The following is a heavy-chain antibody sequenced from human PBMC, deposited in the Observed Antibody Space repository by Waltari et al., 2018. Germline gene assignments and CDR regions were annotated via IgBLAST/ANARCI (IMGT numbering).Heavy chain of an antibody. Sequence: QVQLQESGPGLVKPSETLSLTCTVSGGSISSHYWSWIRQPPGKGLEWIGYIYYSGSTDDNPSLKSRVTISVDTSKNQCSLKLSSVTAADMAVYYCARGGFGPVYPYYYGMDVWGQGTTVTVSS. CDR2: IYYSGST. CDR3: ARGGFGPVYPYYYGMDV. CDR1: GGSISSHY. D-gene: IGHD3-10*01. J-gene: IGHJ6*02. V-gene: IGHV4-59*11.